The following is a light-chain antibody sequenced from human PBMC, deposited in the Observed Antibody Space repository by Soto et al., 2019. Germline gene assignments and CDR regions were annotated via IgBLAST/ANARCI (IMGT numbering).Light chain of an antibody. Sequence: QSALTQPRSVSGSPGQSVTISCTGTSSDVGGYNYVSWHQQHPGKAPKLMIYDVSKRPSGVPDRFSGSKSGNTASLTISGLQAEDEADYYCCSYAGSYPFVFGTGTQLTVL. CDR1: SSDVGGYNY. CDR3: CSYAGSYPFV. CDR2: DVS. J-gene: IGLJ7*01. V-gene: IGLV2-11*01.